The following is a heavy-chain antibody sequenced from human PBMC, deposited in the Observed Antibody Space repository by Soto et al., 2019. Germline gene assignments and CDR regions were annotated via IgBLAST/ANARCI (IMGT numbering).Heavy chain of an antibody. D-gene: IGHD2-2*01. J-gene: IGHJ3*02. V-gene: IGHV3-23*01. Sequence: PGGSLRLSCAASGFTFSSYAMSWVRQAPGKGLEWVSAISGSGGSTYYADSVKGRFTISRDNSKNTLYLQMNSLRAEDTAVYYCAKVIRDIVVVPAAIDAFDICGQGTMVTVS. CDR2: ISGSGGST. CDR1: GFTFSSYA. CDR3: AKVIRDIVVVPAAIDAFDI.